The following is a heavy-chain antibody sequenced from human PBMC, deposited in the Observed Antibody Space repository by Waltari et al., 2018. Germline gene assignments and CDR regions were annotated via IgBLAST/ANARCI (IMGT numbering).Heavy chain of an antibody. Sequence: QVQLQESGPGLVKPSETLSLTCTVSGGSLSSYYWSWIRPPPGKGLEWIGYIYYSGSTNYNPSLKSRVTISVDTSKNQFSLKLSSVTAADTAVYYCASLRARHRYFDLWGRGTLVTVSS. CDR1: GGSLSSYY. J-gene: IGHJ2*01. CDR2: IYYSGST. CDR3: ASLRARHRYFDL. V-gene: IGHV4-59*01.